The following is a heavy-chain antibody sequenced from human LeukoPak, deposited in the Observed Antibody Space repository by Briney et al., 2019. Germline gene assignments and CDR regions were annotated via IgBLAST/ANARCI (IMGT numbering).Heavy chain of an antibody. J-gene: IGHJ1*01. D-gene: IGHD6-19*01. V-gene: IGHV3-23*01. CDR2: ITGNSGTT. CDR3: AKDWFYSGWPGCFQH. Sequence: PGGSLRLSCAASGFTFSNYAMTWVRQAPGKGLEWVSYITGNSGTTYYADSVKGRFTISRDNSRNTLFLQMSSLTAEDTAVYYCAKDWFYSGWPGCFQHWGQGTLVTVSS. CDR1: GFTFSNYA.